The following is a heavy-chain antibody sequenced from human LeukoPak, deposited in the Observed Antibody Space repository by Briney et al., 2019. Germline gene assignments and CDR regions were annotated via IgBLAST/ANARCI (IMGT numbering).Heavy chain of an antibody. Sequence: GGSPTLSCAASGFTFSSSGMHWVRQAPGKGLEWVAFVSYDGGKKYYADSVKGRFTISRDNSKNTLYLQMNSLRAEDTAVYYCAKPAYCGGDCYSSPFQHWGQGTLVTVSS. D-gene: IGHD2-21*02. CDR2: VSYDGGKK. CDR3: AKPAYCGGDCYSSPFQH. V-gene: IGHV3-30*18. CDR1: GFTFSSSG. J-gene: IGHJ1*01.